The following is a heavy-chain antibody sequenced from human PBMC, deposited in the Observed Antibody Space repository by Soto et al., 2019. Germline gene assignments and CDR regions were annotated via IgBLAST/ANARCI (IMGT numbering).Heavy chain of an antibody. D-gene: IGHD6-13*01. CDR1: GGSISSYY. V-gene: IGHV4-59*01. J-gene: IGHJ4*02. CDR2: IYYSGST. CDR3: ANGGQGAAAHYYFDY. Sequence: SETLSLTCTVSGGSISSYYWSWIRQPPGKGLEWIGYIYYSGSTNYNPSLKSRVTISVDTSKNQFSLKLYSVTAADTAVYYCANGGQGAAAHYYFDYWGQGTPVTVSS.